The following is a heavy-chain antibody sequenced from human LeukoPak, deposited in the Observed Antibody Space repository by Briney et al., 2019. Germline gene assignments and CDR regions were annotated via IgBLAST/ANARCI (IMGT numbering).Heavy chain of an antibody. CDR2: INHSGST. V-gene: IGHV4-34*01. D-gene: IGHD3-3*01. J-gene: IGHJ4*02. Sequence: SETLSLTCTVYGGSFSGYYWSWIREPPGKGLEWIGEINHSGSTNYNPSLKSRVTISVDTSKNQFSLKLSSVTAADTAVYYCARKGTYYDFWSGYGTFDYWGQGTLVTVSS. CDR3: ARKGTYYDFWSGYGTFDY. CDR1: GGSFSGYY.